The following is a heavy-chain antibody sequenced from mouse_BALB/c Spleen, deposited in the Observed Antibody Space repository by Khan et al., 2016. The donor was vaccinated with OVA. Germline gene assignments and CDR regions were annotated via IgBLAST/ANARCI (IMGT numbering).Heavy chain of an antibody. CDR2: ISYSGRT. D-gene: IGHD1-1*01. CDR1: GYSIPSDYA. V-gene: IGHV3-2*02. CDR3: ARSVTITTVVATDFDY. Sequence: EVQLQESGPGLVKPSQSLSLTCTVTGYSIPSDYAWNWIRQFPGNKLEWMGYISYSGRTSYNPSLQSRISITRDTSKNQFFLQLNSVTTEDTATYYCARSVTITTVVATDFDYWGQGTTLTVSS. J-gene: IGHJ2*01.